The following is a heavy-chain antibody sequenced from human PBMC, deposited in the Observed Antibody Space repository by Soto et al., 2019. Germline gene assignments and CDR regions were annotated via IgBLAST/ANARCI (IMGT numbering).Heavy chain of an antibody. V-gene: IGHV1-18*01. CDR1: GYTFTSYG. CDR2: ISANTGNT. Sequence: ASVKVSCKASGYTFTSYGISWVRQAPGQGLERMGWISANTGNTNFAQKLQGRVTMTTDTSTSTAHMELRSLRSDDTAVYYCARDGRYSGSYGGYYFDYWGQGTLVTVSS. CDR3: ARDGRYSGSYGGYYFDY. J-gene: IGHJ4*02. D-gene: IGHD1-26*01.